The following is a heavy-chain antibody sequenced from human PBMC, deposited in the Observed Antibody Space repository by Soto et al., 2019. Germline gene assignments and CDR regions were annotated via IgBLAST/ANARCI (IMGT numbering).Heavy chain of an antibody. CDR1: GFTVSNNY. V-gene: IGHV3-66*01. CDR2: IQGGGSI. J-gene: IGHJ4*02. D-gene: IGHD3-10*01. Sequence: EVLLDESGGGFVQPGGSLRLSCAASGFTVSNNYMTWVRQAPGKRLEWVSVIQGGGSISYADSVMDRFTISRDSSKNTVFLDMNSLRPEDTAVYFCARGEGSGSNALGDWGQGTLVTVSS. CDR3: ARGEGSGSNALGD.